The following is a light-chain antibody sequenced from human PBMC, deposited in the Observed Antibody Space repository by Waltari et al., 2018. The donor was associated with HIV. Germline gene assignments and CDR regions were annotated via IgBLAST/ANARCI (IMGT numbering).Light chain of an antibody. CDR1: GSNIVMHH. Sequence: QPVLTQPPSVSASPGQNVTVSCSGSGSNIVMHHVSWYQQLPGKAPRLLFYGNNRRASGTPARFSASKSGPTATLDITGLQIGDEADYYCGTKDDNIILGLFGTGTWVTVL. CDR2: GNN. CDR3: GTKDDNIILGL. V-gene: IGLV1-51*01. J-gene: IGLJ1*01.